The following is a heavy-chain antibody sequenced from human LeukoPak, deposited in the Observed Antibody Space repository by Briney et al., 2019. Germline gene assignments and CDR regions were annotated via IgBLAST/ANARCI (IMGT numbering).Heavy chain of an antibody. CDR1: GYTFTGYY. Sequence: SVKVSCKASGYTFTGYYMHWVRQAPGQGLEWMGGIIPMFGTANYAQKFQGRVTITADKSTSTAYMELSSLRSEDTAVYYCARDGFYYYDSSGEDRGLYFDYWGQGTLVSVSS. D-gene: IGHD3-22*01. J-gene: IGHJ4*02. CDR3: ARDGFYYYDSSGEDRGLYFDY. CDR2: IIPMFGTA. V-gene: IGHV1-69*06.